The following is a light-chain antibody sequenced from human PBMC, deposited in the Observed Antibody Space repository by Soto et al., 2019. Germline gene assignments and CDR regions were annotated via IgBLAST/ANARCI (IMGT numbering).Light chain of an antibody. J-gene: IGKJ1*01. CDR3: QQYGSSPRT. CDR1: QSVSSND. CDR2: GAF. V-gene: IGKV3-20*01. Sequence: EIVMTQSPATLSVSPGERATFSCSASQSVSSNDLAWYQQKPGQAPRLLIYGAFKRATGIPDRFSGSGSGTDFTLTISRMEPEDFAVYCCQQYGSSPRTFGQGTKVDIK.